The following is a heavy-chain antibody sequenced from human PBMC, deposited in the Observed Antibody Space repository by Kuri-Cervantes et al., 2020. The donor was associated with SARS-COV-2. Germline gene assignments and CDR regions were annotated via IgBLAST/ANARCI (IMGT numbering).Heavy chain of an antibody. V-gene: IGHV1-69*05. J-gene: IGHJ4*02. CDR3: ARVKDSSSSYFDY. CDR2: IIPIFGTA. CDR1: GYTFTSYD. D-gene: IGHD6-6*01. Sequence: SVKVSCKASGYTFTSYDINWVRQAPGQGLEWMGGIIPIFGTANYAQKFQGRVTITKDESTSTAYMELSSLRSEDTAVYYCARVKDSSSSYFDYWGQGTLVTVSS.